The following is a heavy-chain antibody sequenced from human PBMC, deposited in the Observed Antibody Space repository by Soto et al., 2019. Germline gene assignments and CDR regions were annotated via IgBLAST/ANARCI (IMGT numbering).Heavy chain of an antibody. J-gene: IGHJ4*02. V-gene: IGHV3-23*01. CDR1: GFTFRNYV. CDR3: GKMAWLGDLSGHDF. Sequence: EVQLLESGGGLVQPGGSLRLSCAASGFTFRNYVMTWVRQAPGKGLEWLSTITGSGSNTYYADSVRGRFVISRDNSKDTLYLQMDSLGAEDKAVYYCGKMAWLGDLSGHDFWGQGTLVTVSS. D-gene: IGHD3-10*01. CDR2: ITGSGSNT.